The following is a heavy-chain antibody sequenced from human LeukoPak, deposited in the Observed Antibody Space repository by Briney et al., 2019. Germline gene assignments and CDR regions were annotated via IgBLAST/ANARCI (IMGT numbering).Heavy chain of an antibody. CDR1: GGSFSGYH. V-gene: IGHV4-34*01. D-gene: IGHD3-10*01. CDR3: ARDAGFMVRGSRRGYDDYYYYMDV. Sequence: KSSETLSLTCAVYGGSFSGYHWSWIRQPPGKGLEWIGEINHSGSPNHNPSLKSRVTISVDTSKNQFSLKLSSVTAADTAVYYCARDAGFMVRGSRRGYDDYYYYMDVWGKGTTVTISS. CDR2: INHSGSP. J-gene: IGHJ6*03.